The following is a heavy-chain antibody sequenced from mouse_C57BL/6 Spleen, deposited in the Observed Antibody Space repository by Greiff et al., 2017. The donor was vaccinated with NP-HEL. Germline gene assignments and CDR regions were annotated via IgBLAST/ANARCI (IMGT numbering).Heavy chain of an antibody. D-gene: IGHD2-2*01. V-gene: IGHV5-15*01. CDR1: GFTFSDYG. CDR3: ARSTMVRGYFDV. CDR2: ISNLAYSI. Sequence: DVMLVESGGGLVQPGGSLKLSCAASGFTFSDYGMAWVRQAPRKGPEWVAFISNLAYSIYYADTVTGRFTISRENAKNTLYLEMSSLRSEDTAMYYCARSTMVRGYFDVWGTGTTVTVSS. J-gene: IGHJ1*03.